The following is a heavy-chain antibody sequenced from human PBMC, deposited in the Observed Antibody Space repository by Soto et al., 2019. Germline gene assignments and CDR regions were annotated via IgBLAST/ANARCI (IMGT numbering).Heavy chain of an antibody. D-gene: IGHD6-6*01. CDR3: ARDRGSSRSWDP. V-gene: IGHV1-3*01. Sequence: ASVKVSCKASGYTSTIYAMHWVRQAPGQRLEWMGWINAGNGNTKYSQKFQGRVTITRDTSASTAYMELSSLRSEDTAVYYCARDRGSSRSWDPWGQGTLVTVSS. J-gene: IGHJ5*02. CDR2: INAGNGNT. CDR1: GYTSTIYA.